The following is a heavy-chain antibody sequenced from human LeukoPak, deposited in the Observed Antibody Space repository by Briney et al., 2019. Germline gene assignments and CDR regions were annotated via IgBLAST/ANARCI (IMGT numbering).Heavy chain of an antibody. D-gene: IGHD3-22*01. CDR3: AKVIVVAVQGDPDY. Sequence: GGSLRLSCAASGFTFSSYVMSWVRQAPGKGLEWVSDIGSSGGSTYYADSVKGRFTISRDNSKNTLYLQMNSLRAEDTAVYYCAKVIVVAVQGDPDYWGQGTLVTVSS. CDR2: IGSSGGST. V-gene: IGHV3-23*01. J-gene: IGHJ4*02. CDR1: GFTFSSYV.